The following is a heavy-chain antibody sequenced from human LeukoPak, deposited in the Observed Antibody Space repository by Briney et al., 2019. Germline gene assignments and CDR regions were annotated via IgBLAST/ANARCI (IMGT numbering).Heavy chain of an antibody. CDR1: GDSVSSNSAA. Sequence: SQTLSLTCAISGDSVSSNSAAWNWIRQSPSRGLEWLGRTYYRSKWYNDYAVSVKSRITINPDTSKNQFSLQLNSVTPEDTAVYYCARDPAYSNPFYYHYYYMDVWGKGTTVTVSS. J-gene: IGHJ6*03. CDR2: TYYRSKWYN. V-gene: IGHV6-1*01. D-gene: IGHD6-13*01. CDR3: ARDPAYSNPFYYHYYYMDV.